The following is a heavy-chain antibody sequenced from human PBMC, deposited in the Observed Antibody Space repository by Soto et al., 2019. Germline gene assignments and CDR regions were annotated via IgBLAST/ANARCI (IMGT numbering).Heavy chain of an antibody. V-gene: IGHV3-30*18. CDR1: GSTFSSYG. CDR3: AKGRTVLRFLEWPDYYYGMDV. CDR2: ISYDGSNK. J-gene: IGHJ6*02. Sequence: GGSLRLSCAASGSTFSSYGMHWVRQAPGKGLEWVAVISYDGSNKYYADSVKGRFTISRDNSKNTLYLQMNSLRAEDTAVYYCAKGRTVLRFLEWPDYYYGMDVWGQGTTVTVSS. D-gene: IGHD3-3*01.